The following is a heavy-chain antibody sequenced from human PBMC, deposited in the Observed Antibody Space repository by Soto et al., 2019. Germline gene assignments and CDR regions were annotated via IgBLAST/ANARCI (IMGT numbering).Heavy chain of an antibody. CDR2: IYYSGST. CDR1: GGSISSYY. J-gene: IGHJ4*02. D-gene: IGHD3-16*01. CDR3: ARGGYYFDY. V-gene: IGHV4-59*01. Sequence: SETLSLTCTVSGGSISSYYWSWIRQPPGKGLEWIAYIYYSGSTNYNPSLKSRVTISVDTSKNQFSLKLSSVTAADTAVYYCARGGYYFDYWGQGTLVTVSS.